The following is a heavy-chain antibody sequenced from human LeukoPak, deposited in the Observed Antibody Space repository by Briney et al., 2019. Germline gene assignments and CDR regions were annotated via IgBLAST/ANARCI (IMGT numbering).Heavy chain of an antibody. V-gene: IGHV3-48*01. Sequence: GGSLRLSCAASGFTFSSYSMNWVRQAPGKGLEWVSYISSSSSTIYYADSVKGRFTISRDNAKNSLYLQMNSLRAEDTAVYYCARGNGYNLDASDIWGQGTMVTVSS. CDR3: ARGNGYNLDASDI. CDR1: GFTFSSYS. CDR2: ISSSSSTI. J-gene: IGHJ3*02. D-gene: IGHD5-24*01.